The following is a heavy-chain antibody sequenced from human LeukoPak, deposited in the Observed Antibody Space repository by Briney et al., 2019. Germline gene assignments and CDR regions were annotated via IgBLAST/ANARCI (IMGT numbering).Heavy chain of an antibody. CDR1: GGSFSGYY. J-gene: IGHJ3*02. V-gene: IGHV4-34*01. CDR3: ARDFALDI. Sequence: SETLSLTCAVYGGSFSGYYRSWIRQPPGKGLEWIGEINHSGSTNYNPSLKSRVTISVDTSKNQFSLKLSSVTAADTAVYYCARDFALDIWGQGTMVTVSS. CDR2: INHSGST.